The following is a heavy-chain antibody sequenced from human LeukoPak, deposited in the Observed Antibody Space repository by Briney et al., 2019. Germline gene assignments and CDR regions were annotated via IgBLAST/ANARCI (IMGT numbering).Heavy chain of an antibody. V-gene: IGHV3-21*01. J-gene: IGHJ6*02. Sequence: GGSLRLSCAASGFTFSSYSMNWVRQAPGKGLEWVSSISSSSSYIYYADSVKGRFTISRDNAKNSLYLQMNSLRAEDTAVYYCARDFWYGGLRLTHGMDVWGQGTTVTVSS. CDR2: ISSSSSYI. CDR3: ARDFWYGGLRLTHGMDV. D-gene: IGHD3-10*01. CDR1: GFTFSSYS.